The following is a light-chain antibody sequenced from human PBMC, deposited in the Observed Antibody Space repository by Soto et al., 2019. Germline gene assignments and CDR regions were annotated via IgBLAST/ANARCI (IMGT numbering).Light chain of an antibody. CDR3: QQRSSWPLT. Sequence: EIVLTQSPATLSMSPGERATLSCRASQSVYSYLAWYQQKPGQAPRLLIYDASNRATGIPARFGGSGSGTDFTLTIGSLEPEDFAVYYCQQRSSWPLTFGGGTKVDIK. CDR1: QSVYSY. J-gene: IGKJ4*01. CDR2: DAS. V-gene: IGKV3-11*01.